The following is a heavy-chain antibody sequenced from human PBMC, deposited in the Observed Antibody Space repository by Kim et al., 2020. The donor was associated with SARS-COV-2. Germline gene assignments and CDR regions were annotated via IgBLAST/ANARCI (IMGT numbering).Heavy chain of an antibody. CDR2: ITGTGDAI. V-gene: IGHV3-11*04. CDR1: GFIFSDYY. J-gene: IGHJ5*01. D-gene: IGHD1-7*01. CDR3: ARWPEWELPS. Sequence: GGSLRLSCEVSGFIFSDYYMSWIRQAPGKGLEWVSVITGTGDAIFYAESVRGRFTISRDNANNSVHLQMNTLRAEDTGVYFCARWPEWELPSWGHGTPVT.